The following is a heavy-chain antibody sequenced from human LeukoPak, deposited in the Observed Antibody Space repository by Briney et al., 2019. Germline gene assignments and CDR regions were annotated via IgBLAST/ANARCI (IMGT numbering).Heavy chain of an antibody. CDR2: INPSGGST. D-gene: IGHD6-19*01. CDR3: ARDRGSGWYHFDY. CDR1: GYTFTSHY. Sequence: GASVKVSCKASGYTFTSHYIHWVRQAPGQGLEWMGLINPSGGSTSYAQKFQGRVTITRDMSTTTVYMDLSSLRSEDTAVYYCARDRGSGWYHFDYWGPGTLVTVSS. J-gene: IGHJ4*02. V-gene: IGHV1-46*01.